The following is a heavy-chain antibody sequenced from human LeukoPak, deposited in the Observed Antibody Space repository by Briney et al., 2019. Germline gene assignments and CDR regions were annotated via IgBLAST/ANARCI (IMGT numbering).Heavy chain of an antibody. CDR2: IYYSGST. D-gene: IGHD3-9*01. J-gene: IGHJ5*02. V-gene: IGHV4-59*01. Sequence: PSETLSLTCTVSGGSISSYYWSWIRQPPGKGLEWIGYIYYSGSTNYNPSLKSRVTISVDTSKNQFSLKLSSVTAADTAVYYCARGHHVLRYFDWLYWFDPWGQGTLVTVSS. CDR1: GGSISSYY. CDR3: ARGHHVLRYFDWLYWFDP.